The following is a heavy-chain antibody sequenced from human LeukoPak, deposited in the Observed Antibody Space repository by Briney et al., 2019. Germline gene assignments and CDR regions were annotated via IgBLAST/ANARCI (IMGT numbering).Heavy chain of an antibody. J-gene: IGHJ6*02. CDR3: ARAPGQRPSRAYYYYAMDV. CDR1: GGTFSSYA. V-gene: IGHV1-69*13. Sequence: SVKVSCETSGGTFSSYAISWARQAPGQGLEWMGGIIPILETANYAQKFQGKITITADESTRTAYMELSSLRSEDTAVYYCARAPGQRPSRAYYYYAMDVWGQGTTVTVSS. CDR2: IIPILETA. D-gene: IGHD6-25*01.